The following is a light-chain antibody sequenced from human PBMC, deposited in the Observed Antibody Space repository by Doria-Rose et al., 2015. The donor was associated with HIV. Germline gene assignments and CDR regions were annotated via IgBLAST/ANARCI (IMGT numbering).Light chain of an antibody. CDR3: HQYGTSWT. Sequence: TQSPGTLSLSPGERATLSCRASQSFSSTYLARYQQKPGQAPSLLIYGGSTRATGIPDRFSASGPGTDFTLTINRLEPEDFALYYCHQYGTSWTFGQGTKVEI. CDR2: GGS. V-gene: IGKV3-20*01. CDR1: QSFSSTY. J-gene: IGKJ1*01.